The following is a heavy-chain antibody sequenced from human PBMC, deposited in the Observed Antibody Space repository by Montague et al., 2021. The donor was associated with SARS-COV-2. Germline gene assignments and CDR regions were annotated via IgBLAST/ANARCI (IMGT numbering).Heavy chain of an antibody. CDR3: ARATRITMFGVVNQFDY. Sequence: TLSLTCTVSGGSISSGGYYWSWIRQHPGKGLEWIGYIYYSGSTYYNPSLKSRVTISVGTSKNQFSLKLSSVTAADTAVYYCARATRITMFGVVNQFDYWGQGTLVAVSS. V-gene: IGHV4-31*03. CDR1: GGSISSGGYY. D-gene: IGHD3-3*01. CDR2: IYYSGST. J-gene: IGHJ4*02.